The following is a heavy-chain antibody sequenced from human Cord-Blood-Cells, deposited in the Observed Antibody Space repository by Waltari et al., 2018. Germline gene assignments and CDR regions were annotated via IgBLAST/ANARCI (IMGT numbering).Heavy chain of an antibody. CDR2: IIPILCTA. Sequence: QVQLLQPGAEGKKHGTSVKVSCKACGGICSRSAISWMRQVPGEGLEWMGGIIPILCTANYAQKFQGRVTITADESTSTAYMELSSLRSEDTAVYYCATDAYSGSYYYYYGMDVWGQGTTVTVSS. CDR1: GGICSRSA. CDR3: ATDAYSGSYYYYYGMDV. J-gene: IGHJ6*02. D-gene: IGHD1-26*01. V-gene: IGHV1-69*01.